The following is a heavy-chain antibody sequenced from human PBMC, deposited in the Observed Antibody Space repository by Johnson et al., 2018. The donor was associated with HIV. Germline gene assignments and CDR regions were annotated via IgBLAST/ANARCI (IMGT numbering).Heavy chain of an antibody. Sequence: VQLVESGGGLIQPGGSLRLSCAASGFTVSSNYMSWVRQAPGKGLEWVSVIYSGGSTYYADSVKGRFTLSRDNSKNTLYLKMNSLKADDTDIYYCAKDEEGYSSAWSAGTAFDIWGQGTMVTVSS. CDR3: AKDEEGYSSAWSAGTAFDI. CDR1: GFTVSSNY. J-gene: IGHJ3*02. V-gene: IGHV3-66*03. D-gene: IGHD6-13*01. CDR2: IYSGGST.